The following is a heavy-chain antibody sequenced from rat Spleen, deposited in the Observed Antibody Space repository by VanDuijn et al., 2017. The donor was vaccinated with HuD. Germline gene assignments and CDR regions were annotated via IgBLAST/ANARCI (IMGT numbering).Heavy chain of an antibody. J-gene: IGHJ2*01. V-gene: IGHV4-2*01. CDR1: GFNFKDHW. Sequence: EVKLVESGGGLVQPGRSLKLSCAASGFNFKDHWMGWVRQAPGKGLEWIGEINKDSRTKKYAPSLKDKFTISRDNAQNTLYLEMSKLGSEDTAIYYCAREAFGVDYWGQGVKVTVSS. CDR2: INKDSRTK. CDR3: AREAFGVDY. D-gene: IGHD4-3*01.